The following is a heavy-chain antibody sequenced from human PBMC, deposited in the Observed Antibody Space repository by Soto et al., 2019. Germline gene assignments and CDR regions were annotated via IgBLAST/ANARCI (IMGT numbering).Heavy chain of an antibody. Sequence: QVQLQESGPGLVKPSETLSLTCTVSGGSVNSGSSYWSWIRQPPGRGLEWIGQIYYSGSTNYNPSLKSRVTMAVDTSKNQFSLSLDSVTPADTAVYYCARQHYYHDNSGYYIEYFHDWGQGTLVTVSS. CDR1: GGSVNSGSSY. D-gene: IGHD3-22*01. CDR2: IYYSGST. V-gene: IGHV4-61*01. CDR3: ARQHYYHDNSGYYIEYFHD. J-gene: IGHJ1*01.